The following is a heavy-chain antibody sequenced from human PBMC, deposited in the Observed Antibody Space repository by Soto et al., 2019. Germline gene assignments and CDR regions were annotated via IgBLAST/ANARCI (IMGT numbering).Heavy chain of an antibody. J-gene: IGHJ6*02. CDR1: GGSINYSY. Sequence: SETLSLTCTVSGGSINYSYWTWIRQPPGKGLEWIGYISYTGSANYNASLKSRLTISVDTSKNQFSLKLSSVTAADTALYYCARVKSGAYYYGMDVWGQGTTATVSS. CDR3: ARVKSGAYYYGMDV. V-gene: IGHV4-59*01. CDR2: ISYTGSA. D-gene: IGHD1-26*01.